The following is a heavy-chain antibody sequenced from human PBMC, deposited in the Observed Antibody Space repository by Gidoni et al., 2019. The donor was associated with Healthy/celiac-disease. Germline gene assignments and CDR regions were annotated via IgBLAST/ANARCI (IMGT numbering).Heavy chain of an antibody. J-gene: IGHJ3*02. Sequence: QVQLVESGGGVVQPGRSLRLSCAAPGFTFSSYAMHWVRQAPGKGLEWVAVISNDGINTSYPDSVKGRFTISRDNSKNTLYLQMNSLRAEDTAVYYCARAPNYDFWSGYYTRAYDAFDIWGQGTMVTVSS. CDR3: ARAPNYDFWSGYYTRAYDAFDI. CDR2: ISNDGINT. D-gene: IGHD3-3*01. V-gene: IGHV3-30-3*01. CDR1: GFTFSSYA.